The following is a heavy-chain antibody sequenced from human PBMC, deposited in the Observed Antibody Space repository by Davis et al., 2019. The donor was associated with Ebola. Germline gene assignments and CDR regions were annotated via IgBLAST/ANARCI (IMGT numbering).Heavy chain of an antibody. CDR2: IYYSGST. D-gene: IGHD1-26*01. J-gene: IGHJ5*02. Sequence: MPSETLSLTCTVSGGSISNYYWSWIRQPPGKGLEWIGYIYYSGSTYYNPSLKSRVTISVDTSKNQFSLKLSSVTAADTAVYYCARAVGATTGWFDPWGQGTLVTVSS. V-gene: IGHV4-59*08. CDR3: ARAVGATTGWFDP. CDR1: GGSISNYY.